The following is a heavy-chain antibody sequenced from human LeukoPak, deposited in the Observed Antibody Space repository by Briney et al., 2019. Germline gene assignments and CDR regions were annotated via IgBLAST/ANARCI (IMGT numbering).Heavy chain of an antibody. CDR3: GKGYSGPRTDAFDI. Sequence: GGSLRLSCTASGFTFSSYGMHWVRQAPGKGLEWVAFIRNDGSNKYYADSVRGRFTISRDNSKNTLYLQMNRLRAEDTAVYYCGKGYSGPRTDAFDIWGQGTMVTVSS. J-gene: IGHJ3*02. CDR1: GFTFSSYG. CDR2: IRNDGSNK. D-gene: IGHD5-12*01. V-gene: IGHV3-30*02.